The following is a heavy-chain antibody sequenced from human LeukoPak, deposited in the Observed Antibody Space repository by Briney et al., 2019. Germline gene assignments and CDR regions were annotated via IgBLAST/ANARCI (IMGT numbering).Heavy chain of an antibody. V-gene: IGHV3-23*01. CDR3: AKVVGGTYGYFDY. J-gene: IGHJ4*02. CDR1: GFTFSSYA. Sequence: GGSLRLSCAASGFTFSSYAMSWVRQAPGKGLEWVSAISGSGGSTYYADSVKGRFTISRDNSRNTLYLQMNSLRAEDTAVYYCAKVVGGTYGYFDYWGQGTLVTVSS. CDR2: ISGSGGST. D-gene: IGHD1-26*01.